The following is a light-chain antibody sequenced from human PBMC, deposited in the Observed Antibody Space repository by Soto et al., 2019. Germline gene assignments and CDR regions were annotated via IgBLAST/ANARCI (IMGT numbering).Light chain of an antibody. CDR2: DAS. V-gene: IGKV1-33*01. CDR3: QQYDNLPLT. J-gene: IGKJ3*01. CDR1: HDITNF. Sequence: DIQMTQSPSSLSASVGDRVTITCQASHDITNFLSWYQQKPGKAPELLIYDASNLETGVPSRFSGSGSGTDFTFTINSLQTEDTATYYCQQYDNLPLTFGPGTKVDIK.